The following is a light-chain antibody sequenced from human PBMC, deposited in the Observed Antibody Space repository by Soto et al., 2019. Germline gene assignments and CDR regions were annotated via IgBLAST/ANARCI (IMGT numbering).Light chain of an antibody. CDR2: AAS. CDR3: LQDFNYRWT. V-gene: IGKV1-6*01. J-gene: IGKJ1*01. Sequence: AIQMTQSPSSLSASVGDRVTITCRASQGIRNDLGWYQQKPGKAPKLLIYAASSLQSRVPSRFSGSGSGTGFTLNISSLQPEDFGSDDCLQDFNYRWTFGQGTTVEIK. CDR1: QGIRND.